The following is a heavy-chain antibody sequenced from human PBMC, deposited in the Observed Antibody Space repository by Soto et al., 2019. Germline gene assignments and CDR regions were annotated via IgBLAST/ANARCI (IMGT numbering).Heavy chain of an antibody. CDR2: IIPIFGTA. Sequence: SVKVSCKASGGTFSSYAIRLVRQAPGQGLEWMGGIIPIFGTANYAQKFQGRVTITADESTSTAYMELSSLRSEDTAVYYCASRVGSAYYYYYGMDVWGQGTTVTVSS. CDR3: ASRVGSAYYYYYGMDV. D-gene: IGHD1-26*01. V-gene: IGHV1-69*13. J-gene: IGHJ6*02. CDR1: GGTFSSYA.